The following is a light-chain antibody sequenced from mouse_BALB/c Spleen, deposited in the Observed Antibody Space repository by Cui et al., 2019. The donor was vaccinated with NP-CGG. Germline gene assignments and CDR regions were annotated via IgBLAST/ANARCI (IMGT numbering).Light chain of an antibody. CDR3: ALWYSNHWV. J-gene: IGLJ1*01. V-gene: IGLV1*01. CDR2: GTN. Sequence: QAVVTQESALTTSPGETVTLTCRSSIGSVTTSNYANWVQEKPDHLFTGLIGGTNNRAPGVPARFSGSLIGDKAALTITGAQTEDDAMYFCALWYSNHWVFGGGTKLTVL. CDR1: IGSVTTSNY.